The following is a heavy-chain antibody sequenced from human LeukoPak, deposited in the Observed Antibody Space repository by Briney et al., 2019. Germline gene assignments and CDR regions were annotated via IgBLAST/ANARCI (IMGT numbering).Heavy chain of an antibody. V-gene: IGHV4-34*01. CDR3: ARGSGSYPVIRGRVYFDY. CDR2: INHSGST. J-gene: IGHJ4*02. CDR1: GGSFSGYY. Sequence: PSEALSLTCAAYGGSFSGYYWSWIRQPPGKGLEWIGEINHSGSTNYNPSLKSRVTISVDTSKNQFSLKLSSVTAADTAVYYCARGSGSYPVIRGRVYFDYWGQGTLVTVSS. D-gene: IGHD1-26*01.